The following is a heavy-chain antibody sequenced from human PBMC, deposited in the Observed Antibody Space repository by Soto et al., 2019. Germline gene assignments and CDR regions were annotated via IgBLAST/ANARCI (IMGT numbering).Heavy chain of an antibody. J-gene: IGHJ5*02. V-gene: IGHV4-39*01. CDR3: ARLVGNRADNNWFAT. CDR1: GGSISSSSYY. CDR2: IYYRGST. D-gene: IGHD2-15*01. Sequence: TLSLTCTVSGGSISSSSYYWGWIRQPPGKGLEWIGSIYYRGSTYYNPSLKSRVTISVDTSKNQFSLKLSSVTAADTAVYYCARLVGNRADNNWFATWGRGTLVTVSS.